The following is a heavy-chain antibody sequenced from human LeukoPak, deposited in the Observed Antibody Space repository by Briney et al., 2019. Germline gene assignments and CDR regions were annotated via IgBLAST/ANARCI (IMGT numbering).Heavy chain of an antibody. Sequence: SETLSLTCAVSGGSISSGGYSWSWIRHPSGKGLEWSGCIYHSGSTYYNPSLKSRVTISEDRSKNQFSLKLSSVTAADTAVYYCARVGLLWFGEPPFDYWGQGTLVTVSS. D-gene: IGHD3-10*01. CDR3: ARVGLLWFGEPPFDY. CDR1: GGSISSGGYS. J-gene: IGHJ4*02. CDR2: IYHSGST. V-gene: IGHV4-30-2*01.